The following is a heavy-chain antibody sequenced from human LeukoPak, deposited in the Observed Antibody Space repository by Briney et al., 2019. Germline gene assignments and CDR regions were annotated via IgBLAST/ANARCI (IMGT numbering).Heavy chain of an antibody. CDR3: ATAGNYRFDY. CDR1: GFIFSSTW. V-gene: IGHV3-74*01. Sequence: GSLSLSCAGSGFIFSSTWMHWVRQAPGEGLVWVSRINSDGSTINYADSVKGRLTISRDNAKNTLYLQMNSLRVEDTALYFCATAGNYRFDYWGQGTLVTVSS. D-gene: IGHD1-7*01. CDR2: INSDGSTI. J-gene: IGHJ4*02.